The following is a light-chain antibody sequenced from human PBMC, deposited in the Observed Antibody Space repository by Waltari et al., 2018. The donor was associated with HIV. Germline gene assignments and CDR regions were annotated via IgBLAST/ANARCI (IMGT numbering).Light chain of an antibody. V-gene: IGLV1-47*01. Sequence: QSVLTQPPSVSGTPGQRVTISCSGSSSNVGSTYVYWYQQLPGPAPKPLIYRDNQRPSGVPDRFSGSKSGTSASLAISGLQAEDEADYFCCSYAGSYNVLFGGGTKLTVL. CDR2: RDN. CDR1: SSNVGSTY. CDR3: CSYAGSYNVL. J-gene: IGLJ2*01.